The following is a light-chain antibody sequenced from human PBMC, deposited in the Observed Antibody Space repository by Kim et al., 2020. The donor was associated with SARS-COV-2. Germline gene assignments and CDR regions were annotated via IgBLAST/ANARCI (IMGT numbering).Light chain of an antibody. V-gene: IGKV1-17*01. CDR3: LQYNSYPYT. CDR2: VAY. J-gene: IGKJ2*01. CDR1: QAIRND. Sequence: AYVGERVTITCRASQAIRNDLGGFQQTTGKAPERLIYVAYNLQSGVPSRFSGSGYGTDFTLTISSLQPEDFATYYCLQYNSYPYTCGKGTKLEI.